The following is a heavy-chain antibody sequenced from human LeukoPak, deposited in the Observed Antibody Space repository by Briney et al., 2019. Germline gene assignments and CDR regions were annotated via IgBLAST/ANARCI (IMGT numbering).Heavy chain of an antibody. V-gene: IGHV4-59*01. D-gene: IGHD6-19*01. CDR3: VRHTTSCWYQLVY. CDR2: ITYSGST. J-gene: IGHJ4*02. Sequence: SETLSLTCTVSGGSISNYFWSWIRQPPGKGLEWIGFITYSGSTDHNPSLKSRVTISVDASKNQFSLKLTSVTAADTAVYYRVRHTTSCWYQLVYWGQGTLVTVSS. CDR1: GGSISNYF.